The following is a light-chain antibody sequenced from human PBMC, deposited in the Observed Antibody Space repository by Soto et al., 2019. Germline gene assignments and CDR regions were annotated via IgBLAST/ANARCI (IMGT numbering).Light chain of an antibody. J-gene: IGKJ3*01. CDR2: KAS. V-gene: IGKV1-5*03. CDR1: QSISTW. CDR3: QQSASSLT. Sequence: DIQMTQSPSTLSASVGDRVTITCRASQSISTWLAWYQQKPGKGPTLLIYKASRLESGVQSRFSGSGYGTEFALTISSLQPADLAPYYCQQSASSLTIGAGTNVNIK.